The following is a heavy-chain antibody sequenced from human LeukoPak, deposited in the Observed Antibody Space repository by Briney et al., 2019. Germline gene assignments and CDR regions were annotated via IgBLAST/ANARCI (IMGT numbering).Heavy chain of an antibody. CDR1: GGSISSSSYY. D-gene: IGHD3-10*01. Sequence: SETLSLTCTVSGGSISSSSYYWGWIRQPPGKGLEWIGSIYYSGSTYYNPSLKSRVTISVDTSTNQFSLKLTSVTAADTAVDYCARERGVRVIMDYWGQRILVTVAS. V-gene: IGHV4-39*07. CDR2: IYYSGST. CDR3: ARERGVRVIMDY. J-gene: IGHJ4*02.